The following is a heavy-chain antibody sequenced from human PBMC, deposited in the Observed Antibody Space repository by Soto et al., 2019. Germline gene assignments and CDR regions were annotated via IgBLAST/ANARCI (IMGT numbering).Heavy chain of an antibody. Sequence: PSETLSLTCTVSVGSINSRSYYWGWIRQSPGKGLEWIGSIYYSGSTYYNPSLKSRVAMSVDTSKNQFSLKLRSVSAADTAVYYCARQRSSVVTLYYFDDRGQGTLFT. V-gene: IGHV4-39*01. CDR3: ARQRSSVVTLYYFDD. CDR2: IYYSGST. J-gene: IGHJ4*02. CDR1: VGSINSRSYY. D-gene: IGHD2-21*02.